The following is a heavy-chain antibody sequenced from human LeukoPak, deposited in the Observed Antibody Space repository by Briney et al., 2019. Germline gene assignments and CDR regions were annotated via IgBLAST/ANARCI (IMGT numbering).Heavy chain of an antibody. V-gene: IGHV1-2*02. CDR3: ARGVGGDVVVPAAYDY. J-gene: IGHJ4*02. D-gene: IGHD2-2*01. Sequence: ASVKVSCKASGYTFTGYYIHWVRQAPGQGLEWMGWINPNSGDTNYAQKFQGRVTMTRDTSISTAYMELSSLRSDDTAVYYCARGVGGDVVVPAAYDYWGQGTLVTVSS. CDR1: GYTFTGYY. CDR2: INPNSGDT.